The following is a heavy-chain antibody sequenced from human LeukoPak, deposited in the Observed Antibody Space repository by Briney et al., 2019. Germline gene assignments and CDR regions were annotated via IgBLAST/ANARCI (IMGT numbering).Heavy chain of an antibody. D-gene: IGHD5-18*01. Sequence: PSETLSLTCTVSGYSISSGYYWGWIRQPPGEGLEWIGSIYHSGSTYYNPSLKSRVTISVDTSKDQFSLKLSSVTAADTAMYYCARQGYSYGFNWFDPWGQGTLVTVSS. V-gene: IGHV4-38-2*02. CDR1: GYSISSGYY. CDR2: IYHSGST. J-gene: IGHJ5*02. CDR3: ARQGYSYGFNWFDP.